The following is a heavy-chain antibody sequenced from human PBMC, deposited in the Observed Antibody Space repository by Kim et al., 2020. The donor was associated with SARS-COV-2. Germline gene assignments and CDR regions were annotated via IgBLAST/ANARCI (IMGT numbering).Heavy chain of an antibody. V-gene: IGHV1-24*01. CDR3: ATSQEGGRNGFDY. Sequence: AQKFQGRVTMTEDTSTDTAYMELSSLRSEDTAVYYCATSQEGGRNGFDYWGQGTLVTVSS. J-gene: IGHJ4*02. D-gene: IGHD1-26*01.